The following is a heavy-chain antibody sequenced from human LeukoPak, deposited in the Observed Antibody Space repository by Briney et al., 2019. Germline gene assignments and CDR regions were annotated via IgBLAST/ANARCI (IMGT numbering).Heavy chain of an antibody. V-gene: IGHV3-74*01. CDR3: TRDVPDY. CDR1: GFTFSSYW. J-gene: IGHJ4*02. Sequence: GGSLRLSCAASGFTFSSYWMHWVRQAPGKGLVWVSRINRDRSNTIYADSVKVRFTISRDNAKNTLYLQMNTVRAEDTAVYYCTRDVPDYWGQGTLVTVSS. CDR2: INRDRSNT.